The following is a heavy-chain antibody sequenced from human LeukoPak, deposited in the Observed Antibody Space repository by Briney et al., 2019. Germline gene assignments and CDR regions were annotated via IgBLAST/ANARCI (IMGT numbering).Heavy chain of an antibody. V-gene: IGHV4-30-2*01. J-gene: IGHJ4*02. Sequence: SETLSLTCTVSGGSISSGGYYWSWIRQPPGKGLEWIGYIYHSGSTYYNPSLKSRVTISVDSSKNQFSLKLTSVTAADTAIYYCARGVEVSSYYFDFWGQGTLVTVSS. CDR1: GGSISSGGYY. D-gene: IGHD2-15*01. CDR2: IYHSGST. CDR3: ARGVEVSSYYFDF.